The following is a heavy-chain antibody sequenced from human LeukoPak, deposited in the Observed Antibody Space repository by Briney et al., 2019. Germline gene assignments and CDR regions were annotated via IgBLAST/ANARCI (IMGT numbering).Heavy chain of an antibody. V-gene: IGHV5-51*01. J-gene: IGHJ4*02. D-gene: IGHD3-22*01. CDR1: GYSFTSYW. CDR2: IYPGDSDT. Sequence: GESLKVSCKGSGYSFTSYWIGWVRQMPGKGLEWMGIIYPGDSDTRYSPSFQGQVTISADKSISTAYLQWSSLKASDTAMYYCASYYYDSSGYRIFDYWGQGTLVTVSS. CDR3: ASYYYDSSGYRIFDY.